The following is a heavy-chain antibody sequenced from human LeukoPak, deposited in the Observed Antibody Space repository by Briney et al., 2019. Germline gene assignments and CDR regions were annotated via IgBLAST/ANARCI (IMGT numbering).Heavy chain of an antibody. D-gene: IGHD5-24*01. CDR2: ISSNGNGT. Sequence: PGGSLRLSCAASGFTFSNYAMHWVRQAPGKGLEYVSAISSNGNGTYYANSVKGRFTISRDNSKNTLYLQMGSLRADDMAVYYCARGRDRNNRVGGYWGQGTLVTVSS. J-gene: IGHJ4*02. CDR1: GFTFSNYA. V-gene: IGHV3-64*01. CDR3: ARGRDRNNRVGGY.